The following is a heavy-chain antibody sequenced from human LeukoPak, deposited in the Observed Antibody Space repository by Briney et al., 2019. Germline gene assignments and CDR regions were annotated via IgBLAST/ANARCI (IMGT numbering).Heavy chain of an antibody. J-gene: IGHJ4*02. CDR2: INPRGGVT. CDR3: ARAPYPRYSSSWFFDY. V-gene: IGHV1-46*01. D-gene: IGHD6-13*01. Sequence: ASVKVSCKASGYIFTSFYIHWVRQVPGQGPEWMGVINPRGGVTSYPQKFQGRVTVTRDTSTSTVYVELGSLTSEDTAVDYCARAPYPRYSSSWFFDYWGQGTLVTVSS. CDR1: GYIFTSFY.